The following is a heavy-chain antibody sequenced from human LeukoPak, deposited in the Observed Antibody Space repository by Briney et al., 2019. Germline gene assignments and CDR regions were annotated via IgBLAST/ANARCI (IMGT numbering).Heavy chain of an antibody. Sequence: GGSLRLSCAASGFTFSSYSMNWVRQAPGKGLEWVSYISSSSSYIDYADSVKGRFTVSRDNAKNSLYLQMNSLRAEDTAVYYCATVLPYDYWGQGTLVTVSS. V-gene: IGHV3-21*01. CDR1: GFTFSSYS. CDR2: ISSSSSYI. CDR3: ATVLPYDY. D-gene: IGHD3-10*01. J-gene: IGHJ4*02.